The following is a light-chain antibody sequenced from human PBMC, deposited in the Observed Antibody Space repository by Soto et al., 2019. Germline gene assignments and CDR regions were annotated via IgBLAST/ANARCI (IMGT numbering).Light chain of an antibody. Sequence: EVVLTQSPATLSFSPGEIATLSFRSIQIVSSNLAWYQQKPGQAPRLLIYGASTRATGIPARFSGSGSGTEFTLTISSLQSEDFAVYYCQQYNNWPPKWTFGQGTKVDIK. CDR2: GAS. CDR1: QIVSSN. CDR3: QQYNNWPPKWT. J-gene: IGKJ1*01. V-gene: IGKV3-15*01.